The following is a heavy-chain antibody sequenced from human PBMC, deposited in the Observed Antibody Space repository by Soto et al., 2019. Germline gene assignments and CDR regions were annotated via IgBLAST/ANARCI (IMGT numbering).Heavy chain of an antibody. CDR1: GFTFSSYW. Sequence: GGSLRLSCAAAGFTFSSYWMHWVRQVPGKGLVWVSRINNDGSAATYADSVKGRFTISRDNAKNTVYLQMNSLRAEDTAVYYCVRDKPHNWFDPWGQGTPVTVSS. V-gene: IGHV3-74*01. CDR3: VRDKPHNWFDP. CDR2: INNDGSAA. J-gene: IGHJ5*02.